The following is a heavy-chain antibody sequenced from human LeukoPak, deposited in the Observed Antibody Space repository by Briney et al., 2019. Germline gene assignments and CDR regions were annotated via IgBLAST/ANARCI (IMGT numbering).Heavy chain of an antibody. CDR2: IYSGGST. D-gene: IGHD3-3*01. CDR1: GFTVSSNY. V-gene: IGHV3-53*01. Sequence: GGSLRLSCAASGFTVSSNYMSWVRQAPGKGLEWVSVIYSGGSTYYADSVKGRFTISRDNSKNTLYLQMNSLRAEDTAVYYCARGTRDFWSGYYPYYYYYGMDVWGQRTTVTVSS. J-gene: IGHJ6*02. CDR3: ARGTRDFWSGYYPYYYYYGMDV.